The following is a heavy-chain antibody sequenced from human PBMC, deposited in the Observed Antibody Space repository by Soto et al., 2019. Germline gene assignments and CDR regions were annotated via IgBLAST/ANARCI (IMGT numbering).Heavy chain of an antibody. CDR2: IYHSGTT. CDR3: ARQQYCGSSTCYDSLYYQYMDI. D-gene: IGHD2-2*01. J-gene: IGHJ6*03. V-gene: IGHV4-59*05. Sequence: SETMCLTCSVFGGSISSYDLSWIRQHPGKGLEWVGSIYHSGTTIYDPYLRSRVTLSVDTTNNQFSLRLSSVTAADTAVYFCARQQYCGSSTCYDSLYYQYMDIWGKGTMVTVSS. CDR1: GGSISSYD.